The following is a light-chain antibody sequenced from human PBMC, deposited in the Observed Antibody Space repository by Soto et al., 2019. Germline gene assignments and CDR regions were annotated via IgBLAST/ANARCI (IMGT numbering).Light chain of an antibody. CDR1: QSISSW. J-gene: IGKJ2*01. CDR2: DAS. Sequence: DIQMTQSPFTLSASVGDRVTITCRASQSISSWLAWYQQKPGKAPNLLIYDASSLESGVPSRFSGSGSGTEFTLTISSLQPDDFATYYCQQYNSYSYTFGQGTKLEIK. CDR3: QQYNSYSYT. V-gene: IGKV1-5*01.